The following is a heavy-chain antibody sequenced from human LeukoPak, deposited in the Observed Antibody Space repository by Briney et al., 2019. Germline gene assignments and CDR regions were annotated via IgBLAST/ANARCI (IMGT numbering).Heavy chain of an antibody. Sequence: GGSLRLSCTASGFNIEKYAMHWVRQRPGKGLEWVCVISAEGRTDDADSVRGRFTISRDNSKESLFLRMTSLRDEETALYYCATWAFYHDLDVWGQGTTVTVSS. CDR1: GFNIEKYA. CDR2: ISAEGRT. V-gene: IGHV3-43*02. CDR3: ATWAFYHDLDV. J-gene: IGHJ6*02. D-gene: IGHD3-16*01.